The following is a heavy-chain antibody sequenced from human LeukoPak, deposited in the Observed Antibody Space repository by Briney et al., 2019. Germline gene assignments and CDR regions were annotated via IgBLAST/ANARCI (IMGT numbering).Heavy chain of an antibody. D-gene: IGHD4-23*01. V-gene: IGHV4-34*01. J-gene: IGHJ4*02. CDR1: GCSFFVSH. CDR2: INHSGRT. Sequence: SETLSLTCAVSGCSFFVSHWKWIRQSPEKGLEWIGEINHSGRTNYNPSLKSRVTISVDTSKIQFFLKLTSVTAADTAVYYCARDPTTVVTLPYYFDFWGQGTLVTVSA. CDR3: ARDPTTVVTLPYYFDF.